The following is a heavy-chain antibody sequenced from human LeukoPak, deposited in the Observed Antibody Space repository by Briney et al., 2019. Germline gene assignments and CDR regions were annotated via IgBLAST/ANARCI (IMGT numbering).Heavy chain of an antibody. D-gene: IGHD5-18*01. V-gene: IGHV1-2*06. CDR2: INPNSGGT. CDR1: GYTFTGYY. J-gene: IGHJ4*02. CDR3: ARGLHLKIRGYSYGDYYYFDY. Sequence: ASVKVSCKASGYTFTGYYMHWVRQAPGQGLEWMGRINPNSGGTNYAQKFQGRVAMTRDTSISTAYMELSRLRSEDTAVYYCARGLHLKIRGYSYGDYYYFDYWGQGTLVTVSS.